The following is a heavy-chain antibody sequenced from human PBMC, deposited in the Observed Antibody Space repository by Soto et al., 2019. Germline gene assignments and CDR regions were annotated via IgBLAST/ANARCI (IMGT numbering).Heavy chain of an antibody. J-gene: IGHJ3*02. V-gene: IGHV3-64*01. CDR2: ISSNGGST. CDR3: AKVNYDSSGSNWGNAFDI. Sequence: GGSLRLSCAASGFTFSSYAMHWVRQAPGKGLEYVSAISSNGGSTYYANSVKGRFTISRDNSKNTLYLQMNSLRAEDTAVYYCAKVNYDSSGSNWGNAFDIWGQGTMVTVSS. D-gene: IGHD3-22*01. CDR1: GFTFSSYA.